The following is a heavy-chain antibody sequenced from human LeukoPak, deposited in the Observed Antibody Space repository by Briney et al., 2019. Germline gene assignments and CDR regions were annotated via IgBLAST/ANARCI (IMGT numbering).Heavy chain of an antibody. D-gene: IGHD3-22*01. CDR1: GYSISSGYY. J-gene: IGHJ4*02. Sequence: KSSETLSLTCTVSGYSISSGYYWGWIRQPPGKGLEWIGSIYHSGSTYYNPSLKSRVTISVDTSKNQCSLKLSSVTAADTAVYYCARDVPGRDYYDSSGPGWGQGTLVTVSS. CDR3: ARDVPGRDYYDSSGPG. V-gene: IGHV4-38-2*02. CDR2: IYHSGST.